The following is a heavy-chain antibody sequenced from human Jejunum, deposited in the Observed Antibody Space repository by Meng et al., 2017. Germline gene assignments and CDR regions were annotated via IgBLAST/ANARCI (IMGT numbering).Heavy chain of an antibody. D-gene: IGHD3-16*01. CDR3: VRGAGFGGRDWFDP. Sequence: QAQLVQSGAEVTKPGASVKVSCKASGYTFINHDINWVRQATGQGLAWMGWMNSNTGDTGYAPKFQGRVTITRDTSINTAYMELRSLRSEDTAVYYCVRGAGFGGRDWFDPWGQGTLVTVSS. V-gene: IGHV1-8*01. J-gene: IGHJ5*02. CDR2: MNSNTGDT. CDR1: GYTFINHD.